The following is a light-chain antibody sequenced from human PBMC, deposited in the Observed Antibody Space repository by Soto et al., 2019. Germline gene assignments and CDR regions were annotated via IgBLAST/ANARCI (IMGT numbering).Light chain of an antibody. CDR1: SSDVGGYKY. CDR3: TSYTSSSTYV. Sequence: QSALTQPASVSGSPGQSIAISCTETSSDVGGYKYVSWYQQHPGKAPKLMIYDVSNRPSGVSDRFSGSKSGNTASLTISGLQAEDEADYYCTSYTSSSTYVFGNGTKVTVL. CDR2: DVS. J-gene: IGLJ1*01. V-gene: IGLV2-14*01.